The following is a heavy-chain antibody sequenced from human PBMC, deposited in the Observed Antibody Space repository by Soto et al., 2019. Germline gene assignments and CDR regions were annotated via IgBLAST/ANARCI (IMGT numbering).Heavy chain of an antibody. CDR2: ISYDGSNK. Sequence: QVQLVESGGGVVQPGRSLRLSCAASGFTFSSYGMHWVRQAPGKGLEWVAVISYDGSNKYYADSVKGRFTICRDNSKNTLYLQMNSLRAEDTAVYYCAKDGPYYDFWSGYYTDWYFDLWGRGTLVTVSS. CDR3: AKDGPYYDFWSGYYTDWYFDL. J-gene: IGHJ2*01. CDR1: GFTFSSYG. V-gene: IGHV3-30*18. D-gene: IGHD3-3*01.